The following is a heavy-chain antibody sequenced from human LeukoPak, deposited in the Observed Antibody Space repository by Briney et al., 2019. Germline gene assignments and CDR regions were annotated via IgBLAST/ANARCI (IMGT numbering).Heavy chain of an antibody. CDR2: IYYSGST. V-gene: IGHV4-59*08. D-gene: IGHD6-19*01. CDR1: GGSISSYY. CDR3: ARSRRGSGWYYY. J-gene: IGHJ4*02. Sequence: SETLSLTCTGSGGSISSYYWSWIRQPPGKRLEWIGYIYYSGSTNYNPSLKSRVTISVDTSKNQFSLKLSSVTAADTAVYYCARSRRGSGWYYYWGQGTLVTVSS.